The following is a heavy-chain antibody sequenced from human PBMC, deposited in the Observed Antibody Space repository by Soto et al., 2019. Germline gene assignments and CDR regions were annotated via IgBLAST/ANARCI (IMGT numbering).Heavy chain of an antibody. J-gene: IGHJ4*02. D-gene: IGHD5-12*01. Sequence: SETLSLTCTVSGGSISSGGYYWSWIRQHPGNGLEWIGYIYYSGSTYYNPSLKSRVTISVDTSKNQFSLKLSSVTAADTAVYYCARVNSARPLSALVAFDYWGQGTLVTVSS. V-gene: IGHV4-31*03. CDR2: IYYSGST. CDR1: GGSISSGGYY. CDR3: ARVNSARPLSALVAFDY.